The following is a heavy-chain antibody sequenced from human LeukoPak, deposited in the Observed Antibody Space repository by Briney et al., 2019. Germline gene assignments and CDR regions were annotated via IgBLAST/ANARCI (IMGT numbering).Heavy chain of an antibody. D-gene: IGHD1-1*01. CDR2: IYTSGST. Sequence: PSETLSLTCTVSGGSISSYYWSWIRQPPGKGLEWIGYIYTSGSTNYNPSLKSRVTISVDTSKNQFSLKLGSVTAADTAVYYCARVPFTTGTTRKNYYMDVWGKGTTVTVSS. V-gene: IGHV4-4*09. CDR3: ARVPFTTGTTRKNYYMDV. J-gene: IGHJ6*03. CDR1: GGSISSYY.